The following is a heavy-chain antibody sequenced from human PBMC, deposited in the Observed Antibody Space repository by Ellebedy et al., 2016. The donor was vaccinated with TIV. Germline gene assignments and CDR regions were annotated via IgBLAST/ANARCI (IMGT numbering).Heavy chain of an antibody. CDR2: IYYTGST. Sequence: SETLSLTCTVSGCSISSSSYYWVWIRQSPGKGLEWIGSIYYTGSTYYNPSLKSRITVSVDTSKNQFSLKLSSVTAADTAMYYCTRGGTSYSDYWGQGTLVTVSS. V-gene: IGHV4-39*07. CDR1: GCSISSSSYY. J-gene: IGHJ4*02. CDR3: TRGGTSYSDY. D-gene: IGHD1-1*01.